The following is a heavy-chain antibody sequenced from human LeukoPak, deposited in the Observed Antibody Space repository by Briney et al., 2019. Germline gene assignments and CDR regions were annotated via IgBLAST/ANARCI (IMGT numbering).Heavy chain of an antibody. CDR3: AELGITMIGGV. CDR1: GFTLSSYI. D-gene: IGHD3-10*02. J-gene: IGHJ6*04. V-gene: IGHV3-48*03. Sequence: PGGPLRLSCATSGFTLSSYIVNWVRQAPGKGLEWVSYISRSGSTLYYVDAVKGRFTISRDNAKNSLYLQINSLRAEDTAVYYCAELGITMIGGVWGKGTTVTISS. CDR2: ISRSGSTL.